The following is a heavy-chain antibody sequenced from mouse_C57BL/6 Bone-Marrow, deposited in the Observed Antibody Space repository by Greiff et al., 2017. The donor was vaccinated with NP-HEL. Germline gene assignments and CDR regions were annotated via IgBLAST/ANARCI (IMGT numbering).Heavy chain of an antibody. V-gene: IGHV5-16*01. CDR2: INHDGSST. CDR1: GFTFSDYY. Sequence: EVMLVESEGGLVQPGSSMKLSCTASGFTFSDYYMAWVRQVPEKGLEWVANINHDGSSTYYLDSLKSRFIFSRDNAKNILYLQMRSLKSEDTATYYCAREGGLRRRTYAMDYWGQGTSVTVSS. CDR3: AREGGLRRRTYAMDY. D-gene: IGHD2-4*01. J-gene: IGHJ4*01.